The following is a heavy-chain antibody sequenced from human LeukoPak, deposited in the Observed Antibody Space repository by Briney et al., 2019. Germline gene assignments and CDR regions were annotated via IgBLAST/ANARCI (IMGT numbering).Heavy chain of an antibody. V-gene: IGHV4-34*01. CDR1: GGSFSAYY. CDR3: ARDPLPACSGGSCYSGTGAFDI. D-gene: IGHD2-15*01. CDR2: INHSENT. Sequence: PSEALSLTCAVYGGSFSAYYWSRIRQPPGKGLEWIGEINHSENTNCNPSLKSRVTMSVDTSKNQFSLKLSSVTAADTAVYYCARDPLPACSGGSCYSGTGAFDIWGQGTMVTVSS. J-gene: IGHJ3*02.